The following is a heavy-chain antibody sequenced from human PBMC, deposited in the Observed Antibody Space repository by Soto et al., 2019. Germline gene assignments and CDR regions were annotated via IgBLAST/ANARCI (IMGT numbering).Heavy chain of an antibody. CDR2: ISYDGSNK. CDR3: ARAIVVVTAPRDYYYYYAMDV. V-gene: IGHV3-30-3*01. J-gene: IGHJ6*02. CDR1: GFTFSNYA. D-gene: IGHD2-21*02. Sequence: QVQLVESGGGVVQPGRSLRLSCAASGFTFSNYAMHWVRQAPGKGLEWVAVISYDGSNKNYADSVKGRFTISRDNSKNTLYMQMNSLRAEDTAVYYCARAIVVVTAPRDYYYYYAMDVWGQGTTVTVSS.